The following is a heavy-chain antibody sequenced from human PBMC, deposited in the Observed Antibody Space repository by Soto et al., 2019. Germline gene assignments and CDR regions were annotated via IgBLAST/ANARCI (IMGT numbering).Heavy chain of an antibody. CDR1: GFTFSGYG. CDR2: ISYDGKNE. V-gene: IGHV3-30*18. CDR3: AKDRSGWFGACDI. J-gene: IGHJ3*02. D-gene: IGHD6-19*01. Sequence: QVQLVQSGGGVVQPGRSLRLSCAASGFTFSGYGMHWVRQAPGKGLEWVAVISYDGKNEYYADSEKGRFTISRDNSKNTLYLQMNSLRAEDRAVYYCAKDRSGWFGACDIWGQGTVVIVSS.